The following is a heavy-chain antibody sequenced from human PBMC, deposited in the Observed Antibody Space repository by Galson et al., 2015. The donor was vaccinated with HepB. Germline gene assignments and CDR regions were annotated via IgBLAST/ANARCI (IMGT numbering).Heavy chain of an antibody. J-gene: IGHJ6*02. D-gene: IGHD2-2*01. CDR3: ARARGYCSSTSCHDYYYYGMDV. CDR2: INPNSGGT. V-gene: IGHV1-2*02. CDR1: GYTFTGYY. Sequence: SVKVSCKASGYTFTGYYMHWVRQAPGQGLEWMGWINPNSGGTNYAQKFQGRVTMTRDTSISTAYMELSRLRSDETAVYYCARARGYCSSTSCHDYYYYGMDVWGQGTTVTVSS.